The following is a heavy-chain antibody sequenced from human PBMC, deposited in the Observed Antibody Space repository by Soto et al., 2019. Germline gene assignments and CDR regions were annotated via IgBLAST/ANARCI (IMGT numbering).Heavy chain of an antibody. Sequence: SLSHSCVASGFTFSDYGVHWVRQAPGKGLEWVALISYEGSNKYYADSVKGRFTISRDNSKNTLYLQMDSLRAEDTAVYYCAKDTSDVWGQGTTVTVSS. CDR3: AKDTSDV. CDR2: ISYEGSNK. CDR1: GFTFSDYG. V-gene: IGHV3-30*18. J-gene: IGHJ6*02.